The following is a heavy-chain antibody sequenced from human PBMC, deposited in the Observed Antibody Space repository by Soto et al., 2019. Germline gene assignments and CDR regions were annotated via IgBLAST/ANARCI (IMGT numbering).Heavy chain of an antibody. V-gene: IGHV1-46*01. J-gene: IGHJ4*02. CDR1: GYTFTTYY. CDR2: INPSGGST. CDR3: ARGKAYYFDS. Sequence: ASVKVSCKASGYTFTTYYMHCVRQAPGQGLEWMGIINPSGGSTTYAQKFLGRVTMTTDTSTSTVYMELSSLRSDDTAVYYCARGKAYYFDSWGQGTLVTVSS.